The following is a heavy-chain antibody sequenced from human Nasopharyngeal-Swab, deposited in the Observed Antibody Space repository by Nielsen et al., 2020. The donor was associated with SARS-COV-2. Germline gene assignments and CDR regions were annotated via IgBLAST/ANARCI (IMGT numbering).Heavy chain of an antibody. J-gene: IGHJ4*02. CDR1: GFSVSSNY. Sequence: GGSLRLSCAASGFSVSSNYMNWVRLAPGKGLEWVSVIHGGGTTYYADSVKGRFTISRDNSKNTLYLQMHSLRAEDTAVYYCATPGTRCSGDTCNMWVFDYWGQGTLVTVSS. D-gene: IGHD2-15*01. CDR3: ATPGTRCSGDTCNMWVFDY. CDR2: IHGGGTT. V-gene: IGHV3-53*01.